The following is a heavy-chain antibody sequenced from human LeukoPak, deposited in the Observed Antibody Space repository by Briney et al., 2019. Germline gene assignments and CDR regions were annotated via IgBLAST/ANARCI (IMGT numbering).Heavy chain of an antibody. CDR1: GYTFTSYG. V-gene: IGHV1-18*01. D-gene: IGHD3-10*01. Sequence: ASVKVSCKASGYTFTSYGIIWVRQAPGQGLEWMGWISAYNGNTNYAQKLQGRVTMTTDTSTSTAYMELRSLRSDDTAVYYCARDIPRRLWFGELDNDAFDIWGQGTMVTVSS. CDR3: ARDIPRRLWFGELDNDAFDI. CDR2: ISAYNGNT. J-gene: IGHJ3*02.